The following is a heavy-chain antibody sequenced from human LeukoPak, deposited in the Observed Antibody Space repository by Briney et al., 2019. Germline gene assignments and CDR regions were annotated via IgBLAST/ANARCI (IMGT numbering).Heavy chain of an antibody. J-gene: IGHJ5*02. D-gene: IGHD2-2*01. V-gene: IGHV4-38-2*02. CDR1: GYSISSGYY. CDR3: ASGHCSSTSCLEGRWFDP. Sequence: PSETLSLTCTVSGYSISSGYYWGWIRQPPGKGLEWIGEINHSGSTNYNPSLKSRVTISVDTSKNQFSLKLSSVTAADTAVYYCASGHCSSTSCLEGRWFDPWGQGTLVTVSS. CDR2: INHSGST.